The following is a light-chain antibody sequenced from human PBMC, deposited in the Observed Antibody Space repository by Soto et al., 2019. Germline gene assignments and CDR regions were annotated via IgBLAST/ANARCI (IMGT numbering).Light chain of an antibody. Sequence: EIVMTQSPATLSGSPGERATRSCRASQSVSSNLAWYQQKPGQAPRLLIYGASTRATGIPARFSGSGSGTEFTLTISSLQSEDFAVYYCQQYNTWPPITFGQGTRLE. CDR2: GAS. CDR1: QSVSSN. V-gene: IGKV3-15*01. J-gene: IGKJ5*01. CDR3: QQYNTWPPIT.